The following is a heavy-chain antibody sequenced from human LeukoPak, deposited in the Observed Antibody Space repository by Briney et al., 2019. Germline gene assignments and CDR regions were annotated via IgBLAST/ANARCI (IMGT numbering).Heavy chain of an antibody. D-gene: IGHD5-12*01. CDR1: GGSISSGGYY. CDR2: IYFSAST. V-gene: IGHV4-61*08. J-gene: IGHJ4*02. CDR3: ARTYSGYDGADY. Sequence: SETLSLTCTVSGGSISSGGYYWSWIRQQPGKGLEWIGYIYFSASTNYNPSLKSRVTISVDTSKNQLSLKLSSVTAADTAVYYCARTYSGYDGADYWGQGTLVTVSS.